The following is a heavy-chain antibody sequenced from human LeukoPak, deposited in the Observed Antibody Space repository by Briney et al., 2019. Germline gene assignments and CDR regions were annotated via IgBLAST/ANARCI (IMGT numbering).Heavy chain of an antibody. V-gene: IGHV3-23*01. J-gene: IGHJ4*02. D-gene: IGHD4-17*01. Sequence: GGSLRLSCAASGFTFSSYAMSWVRQAPGKGLEWVSAISGSGGSTYYADSVKGRFTISRDNSKNTLYLQMNSLRAEDTAVYYCAKSGGYGDYECNDCWGQGTLVTVSS. CDR1: GFTFSSYA. CDR2: ISGSGGST. CDR3: AKSGGYGDYECNDC.